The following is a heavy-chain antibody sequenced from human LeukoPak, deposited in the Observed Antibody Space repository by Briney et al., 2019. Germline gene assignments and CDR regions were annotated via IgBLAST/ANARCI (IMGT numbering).Heavy chain of an antibody. J-gene: IGHJ4*02. Sequence: SSETLSLTCTVSGNSITSDFWSWIRQSPGKGLEWIGYINYSGTSEYDPSLKSRVTISVDRSRRRVSLKMRSVTAADTAVYYCARLDCLSDECYNYWAVGALVTVSS. CDR1: GNSITSDF. CDR2: INYSGTS. D-gene: IGHD2-21*01. CDR3: ARLDCLSDECYNY. V-gene: IGHV4-59*08.